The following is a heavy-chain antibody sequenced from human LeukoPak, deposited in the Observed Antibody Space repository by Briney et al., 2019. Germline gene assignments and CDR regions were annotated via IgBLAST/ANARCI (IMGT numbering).Heavy chain of an antibody. CDR2: IKGKTDGGTR. J-gene: IGHJ5*02. CDR1: TFTFNNAW. CDR3: TSGRGFYYDT. V-gene: IGHV3-15*07. Sequence: GGSLRLSCAASTFTFNNAWVNWVRQAPGKGLEWVGRIKGKTDGGTRDYAAPVKGRFTISRDGSTNTLYLQMNSLTTEDTAVYYCTSGRGFYYDTWDQGTLVTVSS. D-gene: IGHD3-22*01.